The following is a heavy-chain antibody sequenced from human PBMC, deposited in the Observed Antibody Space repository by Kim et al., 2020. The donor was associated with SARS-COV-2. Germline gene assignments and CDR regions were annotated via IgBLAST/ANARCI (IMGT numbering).Heavy chain of an antibody. D-gene: IGHD3-22*01. V-gene: IGHV1-18*01. CDR3: APYYDSNSYRGQWD. CDR1: GYSFSNYG. J-gene: IGHJ4*01. Sequence: ASVKVSCKASGYSFSNYGLVWARQDPGQGLEWMGWISSNSGHTKYAQNVQGRVTLTTDTSTNTGYMELSSLRSDDTAVYYCAPYYDSNSYRGQWDWGQGTPVTVSS. CDR2: ISSNSGHT.